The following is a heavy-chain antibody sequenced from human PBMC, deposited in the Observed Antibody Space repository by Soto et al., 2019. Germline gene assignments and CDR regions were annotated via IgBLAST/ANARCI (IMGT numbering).Heavy chain of an antibody. J-gene: IGHJ4*02. Sequence: QVQLVESGGGVVQPGRSLRLSCAASGFTFSSYGMHWVRQAPGKGLEWVAVISYDGSNKYYADSVKGRFTISRDNSKNTLYLQMNSLRAEDTAVYYCAKLYDSSGPADYCGQGTLVTVSS. D-gene: IGHD3-22*01. CDR2: ISYDGSNK. CDR3: AKLYDSSGPADY. CDR1: GFTFSSYG. V-gene: IGHV3-30*18.